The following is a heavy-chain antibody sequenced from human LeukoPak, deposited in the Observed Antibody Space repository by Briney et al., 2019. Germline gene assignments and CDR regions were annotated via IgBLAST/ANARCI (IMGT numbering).Heavy chain of an antibody. CDR1: GFTFDDYA. CDR2: ISWNSGSL. CDR3: AKDASGYPRSPFDY. D-gene: IGHD3-9*01. V-gene: IGHV3-9*03. Sequence: GGSLRLSCAASGFTFDDYAMHWVRQAPGKGLEWVSGISWNSGSLGYADSVKGRLTISRDNAKNSLYLQMDSLRAEDMAFYYCAKDASGYPRSPFDYWGQGTLVTVSS. J-gene: IGHJ4*02.